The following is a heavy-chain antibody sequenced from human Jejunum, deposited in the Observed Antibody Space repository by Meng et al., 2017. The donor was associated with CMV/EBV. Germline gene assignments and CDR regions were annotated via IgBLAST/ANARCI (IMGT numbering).Heavy chain of an antibody. CDR2: IYWNDDE. D-gene: IGHD6-13*01. Sequence: GFSLSTRGVGVGWIRQPPGKALEWLALIYWNDDERYSPSLKSRLTITKDTSKNQVVLTMTNMDPVDTATYYCARTMAAAGKYYFDYWGQGTLVTVSS. J-gene: IGHJ4*02. V-gene: IGHV2-5*01. CDR3: ARTMAAAGKYYFDY. CDR1: GFSLSTRGVG.